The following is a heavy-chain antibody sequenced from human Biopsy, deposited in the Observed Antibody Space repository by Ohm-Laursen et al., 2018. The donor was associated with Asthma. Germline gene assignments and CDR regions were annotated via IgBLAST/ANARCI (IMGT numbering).Heavy chain of an antibody. D-gene: IGHD3-16*02. J-gene: IGHJ4*02. CDR2: ISWSSSYT. V-gene: IGHV3-11*06. CDR3: ARGGSRDLWGTYRYPWDY. CDR1: GFSLSDYY. Sequence: GSLRLSCSASGFSLSDYYMSWIRQAPGKGLKWVSYISWSSSYTNYADSVKGRFTISRDNAKNSLFLQMNSLRAEDTAVYYCARGGSRDLWGTYRYPWDYWGQGTLVTVSS.